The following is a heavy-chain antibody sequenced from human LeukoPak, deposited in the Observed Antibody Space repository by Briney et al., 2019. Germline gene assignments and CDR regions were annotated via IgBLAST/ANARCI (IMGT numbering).Heavy chain of an antibody. Sequence: PGGSLRLSCAASGFTFNSYSMQCVRQATGKGLEWVSYISSSSSTIYYADSVKGRFTISRDNAKNSLYLQMNSLRDEDTAVYYCARVHYYDSGRNPWGQGTLVTVSS. D-gene: IGHD3-10*01. CDR1: GFTFNSYS. J-gene: IGHJ5*02. V-gene: IGHV3-48*02. CDR2: ISSSSSTI. CDR3: ARVHYYDSGRNP.